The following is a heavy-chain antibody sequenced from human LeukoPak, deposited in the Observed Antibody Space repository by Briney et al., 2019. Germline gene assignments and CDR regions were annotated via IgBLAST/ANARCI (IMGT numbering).Heavy chain of an antibody. D-gene: IGHD3-3*01. Sequence: SETLSLTCAVYGGSFSGYYWSWIRQPPGKGLEGIGEINHRGSTNYNPSLQSRVTISVHTSKNQFSRKLSSVTAADTAVYYCARGEHSLIRFLEWLYPPYYSYYYMDVWGKGTTVTVSS. CDR1: GGSFSGYY. CDR2: INHRGST. J-gene: IGHJ6*03. CDR3: ARGEHSLIRFLEWLYPPYYSYYYMDV. V-gene: IGHV4-34*01.